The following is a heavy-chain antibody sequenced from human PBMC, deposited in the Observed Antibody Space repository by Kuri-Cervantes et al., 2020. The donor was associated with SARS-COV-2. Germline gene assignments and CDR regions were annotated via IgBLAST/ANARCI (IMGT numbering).Heavy chain of an antibody. CDR2: INHSGST. CDR1: GGSFSGYY. D-gene: IGHD6-19*01. CDR3: ARGVGAAVAGTLITIYYYYGMDV. J-gene: IGHJ6*02. V-gene: IGHV4-34*01. Sequence: SETLSLTCAVYGGSFSGYYWSWIRQPPGKGLEWIGEINHSGSTNCNPSLKSRVTISVDTSKNQFSLKLSSVTAADTAVHYCARGVGAAVAGTLITIYYYYGMDVWGQGTTVTVSS.